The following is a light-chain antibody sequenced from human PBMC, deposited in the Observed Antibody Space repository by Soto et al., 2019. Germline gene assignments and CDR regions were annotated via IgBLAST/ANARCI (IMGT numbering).Light chain of an antibody. CDR3: QQYNQWPPIT. J-gene: IGKJ3*01. CDR1: QSVTSN. CDR2: GAS. V-gene: IGKV3-15*01. Sequence: EIVMTQPPATLSVSPGERATLSCRASQSVTSNLAWYQQKPGQSPRLLIYGASTRATGVPARFSGSGSGTEFTLTISSLQSEDFGIYYCQQYNQWPPITFGPGTKVDIK.